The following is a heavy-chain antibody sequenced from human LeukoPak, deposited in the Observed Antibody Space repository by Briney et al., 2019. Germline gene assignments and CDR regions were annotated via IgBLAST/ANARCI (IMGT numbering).Heavy chain of an antibody. J-gene: IGHJ4*02. CDR1: GFTFSDYY. CDR3: ARGNWGKTYYDSSGPRFDY. D-gene: IGHD3-22*01. Sequence: GGSLRLSCAASGFTFSDYYMSWIRQAPGKGLEWVSYISSSGSTIYYADSVKGRFTISRDNAKNSLYLQVNSLRAEDTAVYYCARGNWGKTYYDSSGPRFDYWGQGTLVTVSS. V-gene: IGHV3-11*01. CDR2: ISSSGSTI.